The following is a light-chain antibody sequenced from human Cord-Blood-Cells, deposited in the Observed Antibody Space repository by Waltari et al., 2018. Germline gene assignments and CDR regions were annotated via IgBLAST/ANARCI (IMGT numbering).Light chain of an antibody. CDR2: WAS. V-gene: IGKV4-1*01. CDR1: QSVLYSSNNKNY. Sequence: DIVMTQSPDSLAVSLGERATIHCKSSQSVLYSSNNKNYLAWYQQKPGQPPKLLIYWASTRDSGVPDRVSGSGSGTDFTLTISSLQAEDVAVYYCQQYYSTPLTFGGGTKVEIK. J-gene: IGKJ4*01. CDR3: QQYYSTPLT.